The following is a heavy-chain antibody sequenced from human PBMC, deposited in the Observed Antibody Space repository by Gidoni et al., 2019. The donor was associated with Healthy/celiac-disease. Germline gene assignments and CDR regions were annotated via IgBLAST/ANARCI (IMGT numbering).Heavy chain of an antibody. CDR2: ISGSGGST. Sequence: EVQLLESGGGLVQPGGSLRLSCAASVFTFSSYAMSWVRQAPGKGLEWVSAISGSGGSTYYADSVKGRFTISRDNSKNTLYLQMNSLRAEDTAVYYCAKDPAYYDFWSGNLDYWGQGTLVTVSS. J-gene: IGHJ4*02. V-gene: IGHV3-23*01. CDR1: VFTFSSYA. CDR3: AKDPAYYDFWSGNLDY. D-gene: IGHD3-3*01.